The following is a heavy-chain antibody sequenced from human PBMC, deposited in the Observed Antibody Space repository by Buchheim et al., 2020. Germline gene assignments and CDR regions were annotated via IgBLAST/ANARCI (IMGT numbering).Heavy chain of an antibody. J-gene: IGHJ6*02. V-gene: IGHV3-33*01. Sequence: QVQLVESGGGVVQPGRSLRLSCAASGFTFSSYGMHWVRQAPGKGLEWVAVIWYDGSNKYYADSVKGRFTISRDNSKNTLYLQMNSLRAEDTAVYYCARDVGGCSGGSCYYYYGMDVWGQGTT. CDR3: ARDVGGCSGGSCYYYYGMDV. D-gene: IGHD2-15*01. CDR1: GFTFSSYG. CDR2: IWYDGSNK.